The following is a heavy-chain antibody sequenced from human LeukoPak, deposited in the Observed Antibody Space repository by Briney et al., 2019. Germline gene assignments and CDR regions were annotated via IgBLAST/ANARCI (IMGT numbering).Heavy chain of an antibody. D-gene: IGHD5-18*01. CDR2: IYYSGST. J-gene: IGHJ4*02. CDR1: GDSISSGGYY. Sequence: PSETLSLTCSVSGDSISSGGYYWSWIRQHPGKGLEWIGYIYYSGSTYYNPSLKSRVTISVDTSKNQFSLKLSSVTAADTAVYYCARGGAGIQLWFDYWGQGTLVTVSS. CDR3: ARGGAGIQLWFDY. V-gene: IGHV4-31*03.